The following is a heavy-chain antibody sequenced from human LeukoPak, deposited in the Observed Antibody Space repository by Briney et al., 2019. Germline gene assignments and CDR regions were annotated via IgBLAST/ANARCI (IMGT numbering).Heavy chain of an antibody. CDR1: GFTVSSNY. CDR2: IYSGGST. V-gene: IGHV3-53*01. CDR3: ARQNPMVRGVNDY. J-gene: IGHJ4*02. D-gene: IGHD3-10*01. Sequence: PGGSLRLSCAASGFTVSSNYTSWVRQAPGKGLEWVSVIYSGGSTYYADSVKGRFTISRDNSKNTLYLQMNSLRAEDTAVYYCARQNPMVRGVNDYWGQGTLVTVSS.